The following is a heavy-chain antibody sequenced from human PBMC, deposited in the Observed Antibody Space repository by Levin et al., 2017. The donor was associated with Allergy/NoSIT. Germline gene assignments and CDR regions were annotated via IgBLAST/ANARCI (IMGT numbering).Heavy chain of an antibody. V-gene: IGHV3-53*01. Sequence: GGSLRLSCAASGFTVSTNYMGWVRLTPGKGLEWVSFIYVSGKTFYADSVRGRFTISRDNSKNTLYLQMNSLRADDTAVYYCAGLSGTYSAFRFWGQGTLVTVSS. J-gene: IGHJ4*02. CDR1: GFTVSTNY. D-gene: IGHD1-26*01. CDR2: IYVSGKT. CDR3: AGLSGTYSAFRF.